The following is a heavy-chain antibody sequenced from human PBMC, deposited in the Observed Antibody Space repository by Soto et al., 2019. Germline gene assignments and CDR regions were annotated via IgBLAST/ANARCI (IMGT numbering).Heavy chain of an antibody. D-gene: IGHD3-10*01. CDR3: ARDADGHHGTGGGMDV. Sequence: QAQLVESGGDVVQPGTSLRLSCAVSGFIFNRYGMHWVRQAPGKGLEWVAVIWHDGSKKLYADSVRGRFTISRDDSKNTLFLQMNSLGVDDTAVYYCARDADGHHGTGGGMDVWGQGTTVTASS. J-gene: IGHJ6*02. CDR1: GFIFNRYG. CDR2: IWHDGSKK. V-gene: IGHV3-33*01.